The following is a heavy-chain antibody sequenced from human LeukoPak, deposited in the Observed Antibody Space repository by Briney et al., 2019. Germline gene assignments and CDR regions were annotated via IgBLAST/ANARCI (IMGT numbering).Heavy chain of an antibody. V-gene: IGHV3-21*01. CDR1: GFTFSSYE. Sequence: GGSLRLSCAASGFTFSSYEMNWVRQAPGKGLEWVSSISSSSSYIYYADSVKGRFTISRDNAKNSLYLQMNSLRAEDTAVYYCARDGIAVDPDYWGQGTLVTVSS. CDR3: ARDGIAVDPDY. CDR2: ISSSSSYI. J-gene: IGHJ4*02. D-gene: IGHD6-19*01.